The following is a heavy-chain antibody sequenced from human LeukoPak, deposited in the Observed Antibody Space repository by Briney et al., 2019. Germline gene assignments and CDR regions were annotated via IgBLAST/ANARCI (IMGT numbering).Heavy chain of an antibody. CDR3: ARSIPVVTAPRCD. CDR1: GGSFSGYY. CDR2: INHSGST. J-gene: IGHJ4*02. D-gene: IGHD2-21*02. Sequence: SETLSLTCAVYGGSFSGYYWSWIRQPPGKGLEWIGEINHSGSTNYNPSLKSRVTISVDTSKNQFSLKLSSVTAADTAVYYCARSIPVVTAPRCDWGQGTLVTVSS. V-gene: IGHV4-34*01.